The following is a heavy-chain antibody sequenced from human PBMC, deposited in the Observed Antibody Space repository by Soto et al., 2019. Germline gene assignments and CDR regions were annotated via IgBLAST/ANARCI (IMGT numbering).Heavy chain of an antibody. D-gene: IGHD3-10*01. CDR3: AGRRDGSGSLDY. J-gene: IGHJ4*02. Sequence: QVQLQESGPGLVEPSGTLSLTCAVSGGSISSSNWWSWVRQPPGKGLDWIGEIYHSGSTNYNPSLKSRVTMSVDKSKNQFSVKLSSVTAADTAVYYCAGRRDGSGSLDYWGQGTLVTVSS. V-gene: IGHV4-4*02. CDR2: IYHSGST. CDR1: GGSISSSNW.